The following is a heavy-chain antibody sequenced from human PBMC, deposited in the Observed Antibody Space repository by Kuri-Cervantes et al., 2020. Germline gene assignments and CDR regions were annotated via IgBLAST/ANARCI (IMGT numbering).Heavy chain of an antibody. J-gene: IGHJ4*02. CDR3: ASGTTVVAGFDY. V-gene: IGHV4-39*01. CDR1: GGSISSSSYY. D-gene: IGHD4-23*01. Sequence: ESLKISCTVSGGSISSSSYYWGWIRQPPGKGLEWIGSIYYSGSTYSNPSLKSRVTISVDSSKNQFSLKRSSVTAADKAVYYCASGTTVVAGFDYWGQGTLVTVSS. CDR2: IYYSGST.